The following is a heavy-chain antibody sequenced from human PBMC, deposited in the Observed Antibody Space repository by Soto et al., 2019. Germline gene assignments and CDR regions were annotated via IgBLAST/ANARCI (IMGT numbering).Heavy chain of an antibody. CDR3: VRALSGSYYIFDY. V-gene: IGHV6-1*01. J-gene: IGHJ4*02. CDR2: TNYRSKWYY. D-gene: IGHD3-10*01. CDR1: GDSVSSNSAT. Sequence: PSQTLSLTCAMSGDSVSSNSATWNWIRQSPSRGLEWLGRTNYRSKWYYDYAVSVKSRVSIDPVTAKNQLSLQLKSVTPEDTAVYYCVRALSGSYYIFDYWGQGTSVTVSS.